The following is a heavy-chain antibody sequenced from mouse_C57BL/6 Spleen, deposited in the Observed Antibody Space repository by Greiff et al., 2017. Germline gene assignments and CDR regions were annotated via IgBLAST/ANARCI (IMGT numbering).Heavy chain of an antibody. CDR2: ILPGSGST. D-gene: IGHD2-5*01. J-gene: IGHJ4*01. CDR3: SREDYSNYEGAMDY. CDR1: GYTFTGYW. Sequence: VKLQESGAELMKPGASVKLSCKATGYTFTGYWIEWVKQRPGHGLEWIGEILPGSGSTKYNGKFKGKATFTADTSSNTAYMQLSSLTTEDSAIYYCSREDYSNYEGAMDYWGQGTSVTVSS. V-gene: IGHV1-9*01.